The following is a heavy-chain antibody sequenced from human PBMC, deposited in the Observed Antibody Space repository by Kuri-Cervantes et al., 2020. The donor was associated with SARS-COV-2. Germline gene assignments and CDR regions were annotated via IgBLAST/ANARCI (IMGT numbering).Heavy chain of an antibody. CDR2: ISSSGSTI. V-gene: IGHV3-48*03. CDR1: GFTFSSYE. Sequence: GGSLRLSCAASGFTFSSYEMNWVRQAPGKGLEWVSYISSSGSTIYYADSVKGRFTISRDNAKNSLYLQMNSLRAEDTAVYYCARVDPPLIDSSGLTGIDNWGQGTLVTVSS. D-gene: IGHD6-19*01. J-gene: IGHJ4*02. CDR3: ARVDPPLIDSSGLTGIDN.